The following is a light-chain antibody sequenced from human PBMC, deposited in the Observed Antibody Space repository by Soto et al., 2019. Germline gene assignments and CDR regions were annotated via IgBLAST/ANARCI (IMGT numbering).Light chain of an antibody. V-gene: IGLV1-51*01. Sequence: QSVLTQPPSVSAAPGQKVSISCSGSTSNIGKNFVSWYQQLPGTAPTLLIYDNNKRPLEIPDRFSGSKSGTSGTLDITGLQTGDEADYYCGSWDTSMSAGVFGTGTKVTVL. CDR3: GSWDTSMSAGV. CDR2: DNN. CDR1: TSNIGKNF. J-gene: IGLJ1*01.